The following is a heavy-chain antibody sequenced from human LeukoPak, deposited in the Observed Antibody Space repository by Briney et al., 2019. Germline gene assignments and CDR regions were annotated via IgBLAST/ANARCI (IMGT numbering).Heavy chain of an antibody. CDR3: AKCALLLLWLCADDFDI. D-gene: IGHD5-18*01. J-gene: IGHJ3*02. V-gene: IGHV3-23*01. CDR1: GFTFSSYA. Sequence: PGGSLRLSCAASGFTFSSYAMSWVRQAPGKGLEWVSAISGSGGSTYYADSVKGRFTISRDNSKNTLFLQINSLRAEDTAVYYGAKCALLLLWLCADDFDIWGQGT. CDR2: ISGSGGST.